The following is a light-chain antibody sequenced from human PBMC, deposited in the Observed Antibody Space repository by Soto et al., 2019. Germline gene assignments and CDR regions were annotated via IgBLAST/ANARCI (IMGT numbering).Light chain of an antibody. CDR1: QTISRY. V-gene: IGKV3-11*01. J-gene: IGKJ4*01. CDR3: QQRANWPLLT. Sequence: EIVLTQSPATLSLSPGERATLSCRASQTISRYLAWYQQKPGQAPRLLIYDASNRAAGIPARFSGSGSGADFTLTISSLEPGDYAVYYCQQRANWPLLTLGGGTKLEI. CDR2: DAS.